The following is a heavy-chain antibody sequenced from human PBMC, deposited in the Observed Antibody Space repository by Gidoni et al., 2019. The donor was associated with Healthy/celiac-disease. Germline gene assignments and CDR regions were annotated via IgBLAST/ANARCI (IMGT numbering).Heavy chain of an antibody. CDR3: ASSFNTYYDFWSGYSDGMDV. CDR2: INAGNGNT. D-gene: IGHD3-3*01. Sequence: QVQLVQSGAAVKKPGASVKVSCKASGYTFTSYAMHWVRQAPGQRLEWMGWINAGNGNTKYSQKFQGRVTITRDTSASTAYMELSSLRSEDTAVYYCASSFNTYYDFWSGYSDGMDVWGQGTTVTVSS. V-gene: IGHV1-3*01. J-gene: IGHJ6*02. CDR1: GYTFTSYA.